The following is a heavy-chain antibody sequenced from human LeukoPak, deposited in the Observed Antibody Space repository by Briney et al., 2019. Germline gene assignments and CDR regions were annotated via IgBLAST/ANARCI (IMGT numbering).Heavy chain of an antibody. Sequence: GASVKVSCKVSGYTLTELSMHWVRQAPGKGLEWMGGFDPEDGETIYAQKFQGRVTMTEDTSTDTAYMELGSLRSEDTAVYYCATFDSSSWYGASDWFDPWGQGTLVTVSS. V-gene: IGHV1-24*01. CDR1: GYTLTELS. CDR3: ATFDSSSWYGASDWFDP. D-gene: IGHD6-13*01. J-gene: IGHJ5*02. CDR2: FDPEDGET.